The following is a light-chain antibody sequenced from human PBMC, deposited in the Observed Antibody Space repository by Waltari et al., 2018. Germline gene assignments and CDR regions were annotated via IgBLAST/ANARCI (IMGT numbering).Light chain of an antibody. V-gene: IGLV2-14*01. CDR2: EVS. CDR3: SSYTTSTAPGV. Sequence: QSALTQPASVSGSPGQSITISCTGTSSDVGAYNFVSWYQQHPGKAPHLIIYEVSERPPGVSNRFSGSKSDNTASLTISGLQAEDEADYYCSSYTTSTAPGVFG. J-gene: IGLJ1*01. CDR1: SSDVGAYNF.